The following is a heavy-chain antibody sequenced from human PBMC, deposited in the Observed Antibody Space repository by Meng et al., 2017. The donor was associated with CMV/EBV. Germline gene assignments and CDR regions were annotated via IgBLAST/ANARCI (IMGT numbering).Heavy chain of an antibody. V-gene: IGHV3-53*01. D-gene: IGHD3-3*01. Sequence: GGSLRLSCAASGFTVSSNYMSWVRQAPGKGLEWFSVIYSGGSTYYADSVKGRFTISRDNSKNMLYLQMNSLRAEDTAVYYCARPIPAERITIFGVALSGMDVWGQGTTVTVSS. J-gene: IGHJ6*02. CDR3: ARPIPAERITIFGVALSGMDV. CDR2: IYSGGST. CDR1: GFTVSSNY.